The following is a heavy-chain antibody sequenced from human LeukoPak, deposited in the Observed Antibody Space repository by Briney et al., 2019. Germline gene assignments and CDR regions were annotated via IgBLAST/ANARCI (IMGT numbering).Heavy chain of an antibody. CDR1: GFTVSSNY. J-gene: IGHJ4*02. CDR3: ARWWRYCSGGSCYDY. V-gene: IGHV3-53*01. CDR2: IYSGGST. Sequence: GGSLRLSCAASGFTVSSNYMSWVRQAPGKGLEWVSVIYSGGSTYYADSVKGRFTISRDNAKNSLYLQMNSLRAEDTAVYYCARWWRYCSGGSCYDYWGQGTLVTVSS. D-gene: IGHD2-15*01.